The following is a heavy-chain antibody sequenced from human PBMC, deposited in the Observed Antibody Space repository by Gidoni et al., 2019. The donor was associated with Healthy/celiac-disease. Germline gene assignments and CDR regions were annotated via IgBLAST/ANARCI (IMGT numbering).Heavy chain of an antibody. V-gene: IGHV3-23*01. J-gene: IGHJ3*02. CDR2: ISGSGGST. CDR1: GITVSSYA. CDR3: AKPRGIRHDAFDI. Sequence: EVQLLESGGGLVQPGGSLRLSCVASGITVSSYAMSWVRQAPGKGLEWVSAISGSGGSTYYADSVKGRFTISRDNSKNTLYLQMNSLRAEDTAVYYCAKPRGIRHDAFDIWGQGTMVTVSS.